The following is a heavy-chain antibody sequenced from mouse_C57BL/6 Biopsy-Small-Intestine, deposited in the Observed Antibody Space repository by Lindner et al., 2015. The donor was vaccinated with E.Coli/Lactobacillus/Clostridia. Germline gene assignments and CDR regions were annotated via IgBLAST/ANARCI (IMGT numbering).Heavy chain of an antibody. V-gene: IGHV1S81*02. Sequence: SVKVSCKASGGTFSNYAMSWVRQAPGQGLEWMGGIIPISGAASYAQKFQGRVTITADESMSTAYMELSSLTSEDTAVYYCATPVRYYDSWSGFPPFDYWGQGTLVTVSS. CDR3: ATPVRYYDSWSGFPPFDY. CDR1: GGTFSNYA. J-gene: IGHJ4*01. D-gene: IGHD2-4*01. CDR2: IIPISGAA.